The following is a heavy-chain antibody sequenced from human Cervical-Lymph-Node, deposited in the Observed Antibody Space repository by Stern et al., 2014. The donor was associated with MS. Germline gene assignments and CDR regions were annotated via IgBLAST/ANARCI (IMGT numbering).Heavy chain of an antibody. V-gene: IGHV1-46*03. Sequence: QVQLVQSGAEVKKPGASVKVSCKASGDTFATYPRHWLRQAPGQGPVWMGIVNPTDGSATSAQTFQGRVTMTRDTSTRTVYMELSSLRAEDTAMYFCANPLPYANWGQGTRVTVSS. CDR2: VNPTDGSA. D-gene: IGHD4-17*01. CDR3: ANPLPYAN. J-gene: IGHJ1*01. CDR1: GDTFATYP.